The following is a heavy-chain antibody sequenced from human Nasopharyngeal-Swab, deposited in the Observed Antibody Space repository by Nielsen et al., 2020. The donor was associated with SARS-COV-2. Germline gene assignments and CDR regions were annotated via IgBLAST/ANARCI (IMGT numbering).Heavy chain of an antibody. V-gene: IGHV4-59*08. CDR3: AAGYDERSYSRSWFDAFDV. D-gene: IGHD6-13*01. J-gene: IGHJ3*01. CDR1: GGSINNFY. CDR2: ISYSGAT. Sequence: SETLSLTCSVSGGSINNFYWTWIRQPPGKGLEWIAYISYSGATNYDPSLKSRLTISRDTSKNEVSLKLNSVTAADTAVYYCAAGYDERSYSRSWFDAFDVWGQGTVVTVSS.